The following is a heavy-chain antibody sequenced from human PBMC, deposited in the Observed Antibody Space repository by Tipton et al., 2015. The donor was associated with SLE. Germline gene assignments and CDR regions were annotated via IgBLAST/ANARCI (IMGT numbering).Heavy chain of an antibody. CDR2: ISDTGSTR. CDR1: RFTFSNSD. CDR3: ARVVAYVIDW. Sequence: QLVQSGGGLVQPGGSLRLSCAASRFTFSNSDMNWVRQAPGKGLEWVSYISDTGSTRFYADSVKGRFTISRDNAKNSLYLQMNSLRAEDTGVYYCARVVAYVIDWWGQGTLVTVSS. D-gene: IGHD3-10*02. V-gene: IGHV3-48*03. J-gene: IGHJ4*02.